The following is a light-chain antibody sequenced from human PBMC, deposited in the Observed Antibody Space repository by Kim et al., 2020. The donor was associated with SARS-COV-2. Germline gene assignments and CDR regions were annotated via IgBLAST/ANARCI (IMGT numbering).Light chain of an antibody. Sequence: QSALTQPPSVSEAPRQRVTISCSGSNSNIGNNAVNWYQQLPGKAPKLLIYYDDLLPPGVSDRFSGSKSGTSASLAISGLQSEDEADYYCAAWDDRLNGPVFGGGTQLTVL. CDR2: YDD. V-gene: IGLV1-36*01. J-gene: IGLJ3*02. CDR1: NSNIGNNA. CDR3: AAWDDRLNGPV.